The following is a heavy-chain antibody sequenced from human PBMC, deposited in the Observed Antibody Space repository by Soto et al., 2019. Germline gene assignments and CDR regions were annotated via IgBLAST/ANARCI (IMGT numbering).Heavy chain of an antibody. D-gene: IGHD4-17*01. Sequence: SETLSLTCTVSGGSISSGDFYWSWIRQPPGKGLELIGNIYYSGSTYYNPSLRSRAIMSVDTSQNQFSLKLSSLTAADTDVYFCARADDFSDRLDYWGQGALVTVS. CDR1: GGSISSGDFY. CDR3: ARADDFSDRLDY. V-gene: IGHV4-30-4*01. CDR2: IYYSGST. J-gene: IGHJ4*02.